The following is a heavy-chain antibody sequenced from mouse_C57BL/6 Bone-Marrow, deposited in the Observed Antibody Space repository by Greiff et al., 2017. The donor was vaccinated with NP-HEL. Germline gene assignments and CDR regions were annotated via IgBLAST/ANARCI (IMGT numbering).Heavy chain of an antibody. V-gene: IGHV1-61*01. CDR1: GYTFTSYW. CDR2: IYPSDSET. D-gene: IGHD1-1*01. J-gene: IGHJ1*03. CDR3: AREAFTTVVPYWYFDV. Sequence: QVQLQQPGAELVRPGSSVKLSCKASGYTFTSYWMDWVKQRPGQGLEWIGNIYPSDSETHYNQKFKDKATLTVDKSSSTAYMQLSSLTSEDSAVYYCAREAFTTVVPYWYFDVWGTGTTVTVSS.